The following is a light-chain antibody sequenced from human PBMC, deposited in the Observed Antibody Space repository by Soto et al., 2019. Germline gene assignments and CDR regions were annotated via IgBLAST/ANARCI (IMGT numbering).Light chain of an antibody. CDR1: SSNIGAGYD. J-gene: IGLJ2*01. Sequence: QPVLTQPPSVSGAPGQRVTISCTGSSSNIGAGYDVHWYQQLPGTAPKLLVFGNSNRPSGVPDRFSGSKSGTSAYLAITGLQAEDAADYYGQSYDSSLSEVVFGGGTKLTVL. CDR2: GNS. CDR3: QSYDSSLSEVV. V-gene: IGLV1-40*01.